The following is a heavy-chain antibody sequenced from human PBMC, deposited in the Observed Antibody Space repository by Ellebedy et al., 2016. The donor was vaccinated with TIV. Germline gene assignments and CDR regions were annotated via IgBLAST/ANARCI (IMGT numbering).Heavy chain of an antibody. J-gene: IGHJ4*02. V-gene: IGHV4-59*01. CDR1: GGPISSDF. D-gene: IGHD2-2*03. CDR3: ARLPHGSVFGYFDY. CDR2: MDYRGHM. Sequence: MPSETLSLTCTVPGGPISSDFWGWFRQPPGEGLEWIGYMDYRGHMNHNPSLKSRVTISLDTSKNQSALKLTTVTAPDTAVYYCARLPHGSVFGYFDYWGQGTLVTVSS.